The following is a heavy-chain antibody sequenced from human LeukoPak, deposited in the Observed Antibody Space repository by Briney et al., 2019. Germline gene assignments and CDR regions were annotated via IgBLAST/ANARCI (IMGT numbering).Heavy chain of an antibody. V-gene: IGHV4-59*01. CDR1: GGSISSYY. CDR3: ARGIMITFGGVIVDY. CDR2: IYCSGST. J-gene: IGHJ4*02. D-gene: IGHD3-16*02. Sequence: SETLSLTCTASGGSISSYYWSWIRQPPGKGLEWIGYIYCSGSTNYNPSLKSRVTISVDTSKNQFSLKLSSVTAADTAVYYCARGIMITFGGVIVDYWGQGTLVTVSS.